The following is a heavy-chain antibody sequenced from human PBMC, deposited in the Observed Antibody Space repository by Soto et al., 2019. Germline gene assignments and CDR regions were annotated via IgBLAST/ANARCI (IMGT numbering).Heavy chain of an antibody. CDR1: GFTFSSHW. D-gene: IGHD4-17*01. V-gene: IGHV3-74*01. CDR3: TRAQFSDYPFDC. J-gene: IGHJ4*02. CDR2: INSDGTSA. Sequence: GGSLRLSCAVSGFTFSSHWMHWVRQAPGKGLVWVSRINSDGTSASYADSVKGRFTIFRDNAKNTLYLQMSSLGVEDTAVYYCTRAQFSDYPFDCWGQGTPVTVSS.